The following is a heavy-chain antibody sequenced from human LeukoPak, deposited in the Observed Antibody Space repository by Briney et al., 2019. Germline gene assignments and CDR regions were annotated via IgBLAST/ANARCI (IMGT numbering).Heavy chain of an antibody. CDR2: IYYSGST. D-gene: IGHD2-21*01. CDR3: ARRGDKEDYFDY. Sequence: SETLSLTCTVSGGSISSYYWSWIRQPPGKGLEWIGYIYYSGSTNYNPSLKSRVTISVDTSKNQFSLKLSSVTAADTAVYYCARRGDKEDYFDYWGQGTLVTVSS. J-gene: IGHJ4*02. V-gene: IGHV4-59*08. CDR1: GGSISSYY.